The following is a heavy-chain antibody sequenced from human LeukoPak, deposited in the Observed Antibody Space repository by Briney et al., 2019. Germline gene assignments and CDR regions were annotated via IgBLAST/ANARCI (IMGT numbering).Heavy chain of an antibody. J-gene: IGHJ4*02. CDR3: ASGIAVAGKDY. D-gene: IGHD6-19*01. V-gene: IGHV4-34*01. CDR2: INHSGST. CDR1: GGSFSGYY. Sequence: PSETLSLTCAVYGGSFSGYYWSWIRQPPGKGLEWIGEINHSGSTNYNPSLESRVTISVDKSKNQFSLKLSSVTAADTAVYYCASGIAVAGKDYWGQGTLVTVSS.